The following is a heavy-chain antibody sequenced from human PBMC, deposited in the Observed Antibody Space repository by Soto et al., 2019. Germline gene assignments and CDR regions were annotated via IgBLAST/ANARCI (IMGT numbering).Heavy chain of an antibody. CDR2: ISAYNGNT. V-gene: IGHV1-18*01. D-gene: IGHD2-8*01. J-gene: IGHJ3*02. Sequence: ASVKVSCKASGYTFTSYGISWVRQAPGQGLEWMGWISAYNGNTNYAQKLQGRVTMTTDTSTSTAYMELRSLRSDDTAVYYCARDPPYCTNGVCYAFDIWGQGTMVTVSS. CDR1: GYTFTSYG. CDR3: ARDPPYCTNGVCYAFDI.